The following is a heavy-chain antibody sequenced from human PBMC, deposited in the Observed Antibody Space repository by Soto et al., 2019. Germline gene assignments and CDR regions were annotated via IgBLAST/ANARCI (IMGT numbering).Heavy chain of an antibody. V-gene: IGHV3-23*01. J-gene: IGHJ4*02. Sequence: QPGGSLRLSCVASRFTFTSYAMSWVRQAPGKGLEWVAATSASGGATIHADSVKGRLTISRDNSKNTLYLQMNSLRAEDTAVYYCAKDVEGGSLFRGAFDYWGQGTQVTVSS. CDR1: RFTFTSYA. CDR3: AKDVEGGSLFRGAFDY. CDR2: TSASGGAT. D-gene: IGHD1-26*01.